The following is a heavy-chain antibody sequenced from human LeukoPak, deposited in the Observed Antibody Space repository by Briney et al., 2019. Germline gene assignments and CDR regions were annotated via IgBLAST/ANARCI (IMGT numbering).Heavy chain of an antibody. D-gene: IGHD3-22*01. J-gene: IGHJ4*02. CDR3: ARGGYYDSSGQGHVHFDY. CDR1: GGTFSSFA. V-gene: IGHV1-69*13. Sequence: ASVKVSCKASGGTFSSFAISWVRQAPGQGLEWMGGIIPFFGTTNYAQKFRGRVTITADESTNTPYMELSSLRSEDTAVYYCARGGYYDSSGQGHVHFDYWGQGTLVTVSS. CDR2: IIPFFGTT.